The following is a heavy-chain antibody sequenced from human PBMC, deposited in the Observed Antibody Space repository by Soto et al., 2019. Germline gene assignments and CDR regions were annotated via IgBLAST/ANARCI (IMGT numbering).Heavy chain of an antibody. CDR3: ARSIFFGVNYYYYYMDV. D-gene: IGHD3-3*01. J-gene: IGHJ6*03. Sequence: SETLSLTCTVSGGSISSYYWSWIRQPPGKGLEWIGYIYYSGSTNYNPSLKSRVTISVDTSKNQFSLKLSSVTAAETAVYYCARSIFFGVNYYYYYMDVWGKGTTVTVSS. V-gene: IGHV4-59*08. CDR1: GGSISSYY. CDR2: IYYSGST.